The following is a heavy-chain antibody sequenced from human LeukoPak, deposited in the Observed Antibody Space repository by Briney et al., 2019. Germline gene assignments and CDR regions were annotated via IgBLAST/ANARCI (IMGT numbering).Heavy chain of an antibody. D-gene: IGHD5-18*01. J-gene: IGHJ4*02. Sequence: SETLSLTCTVSGGSMSSYYWSWIRQPPGKGLEWIGYVSDSGSTNSNPSLKSRVTISLDTSKNQFSLKLSAVTAADTAVYYCASPGESQLWLIPVEHWGQGTLVTVSS. CDR2: VSDSGST. CDR1: GGSMSSYY. CDR3: ASPGESQLWLIPVEH. V-gene: IGHV4-59*12.